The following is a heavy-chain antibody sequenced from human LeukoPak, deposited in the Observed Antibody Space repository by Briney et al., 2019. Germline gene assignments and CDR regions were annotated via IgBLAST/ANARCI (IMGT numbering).Heavy chain of an antibody. CDR1: GGSIGSYY. D-gene: IGHD3-10*01. CDR3: ARHGSSYSFDY. J-gene: IGHJ4*02. Sequence: SETLSLTCTVSGGSIGSYYWSWIRQPPGKGLEWIGYLDYSGSTNYNPSFKSRVTISVDTSKNQFSLRLSSLTAADTAVYYCARHGSSYSFDYWGQGTLSPSPQ. CDR2: LDYSGST. V-gene: IGHV4-59*08.